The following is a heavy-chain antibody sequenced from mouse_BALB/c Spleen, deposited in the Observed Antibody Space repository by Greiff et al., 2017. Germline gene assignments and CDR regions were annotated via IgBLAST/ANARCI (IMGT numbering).Heavy chain of an antibody. Sequence: VQLQQSGPELVKPGASVKISCKASGYAFSSSWMNWVKQRPGQGLEWIGRIYPGDGDTNYNGKFKGKATLTADKSSSTAYMQLSSLTSVDSAVYFCARTRNYGFYWYFDVWGAGTTVTVSS. CDR2: IYPGDGDT. V-gene: IGHV1-82*01. J-gene: IGHJ1*01. CDR1: GYAFSSSW. D-gene: IGHD1-1*01. CDR3: ARTRNYGFYWYFDV.